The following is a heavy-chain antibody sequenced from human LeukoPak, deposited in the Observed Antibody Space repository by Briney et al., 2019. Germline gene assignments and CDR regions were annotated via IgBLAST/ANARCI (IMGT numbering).Heavy chain of an antibody. J-gene: IGHJ4*02. CDR1: GYTFTGYY. CDR2: INPNSGGT. V-gene: IGHV1-2*02. Sequence: ASVKVSYKASGYTFTGYYMHWVRQAPGQGLEWMGWINPNSGGTNYAQKFQGRVTMTRDTSISTAYMELSRLRSDDTAVYYCARGLIAVADPIDYWGQGTLVTVSS. CDR3: ARGLIAVADPIDY. D-gene: IGHD6-19*01.